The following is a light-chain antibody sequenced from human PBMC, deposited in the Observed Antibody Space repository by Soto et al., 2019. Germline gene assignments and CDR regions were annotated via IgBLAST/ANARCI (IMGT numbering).Light chain of an antibody. Sequence: TRSPATLSLSPGERATLSFMSSQSVSSYLAWYQQKPGQAPRLLIYDASNRATGIPARFSGSGSGTDFTLTISSLEPEDFAVYYCQQRSNWPPGLTFGGGTKVDIK. CDR1: QSVSSY. J-gene: IGKJ4*01. CDR3: QQRSNWPPGLT. CDR2: DAS. V-gene: IGKV3-11*01.